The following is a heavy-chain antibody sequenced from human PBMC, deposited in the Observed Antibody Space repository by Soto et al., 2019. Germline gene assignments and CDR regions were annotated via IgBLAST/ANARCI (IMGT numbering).Heavy chain of an antibody. V-gene: IGHV4-59*01. CDR3: ARYRREAVAGYTLDN. CDR2: VYNSGST. Sequence: SETLSLTCTVSGGSISSNYWTWIRQPPGKGLEWIGYVYNSGSTNYNPSLKSRVTISEDTSKSQFSLKVNSMTAADTAVYYCARYRREAVAGYTLDNWGQGILVTSPQ. D-gene: IGHD6-13*01. CDR1: GGSISSNY. J-gene: IGHJ4*02.